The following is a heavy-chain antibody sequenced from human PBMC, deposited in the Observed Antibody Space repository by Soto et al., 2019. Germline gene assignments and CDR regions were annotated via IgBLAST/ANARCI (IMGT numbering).Heavy chain of an antibody. Sequence: QVQLVQSGAEVKKPGSSVKVSCKASGGTFSSYAISWVRQAPGQGLEWMGGIIPIFGTANYAQKFQGRVTSTADESTSTAYRELSSLRSEDTAVYYCARRSDRYYYDSSGYSLGYYSGMDVWDQGTTVTVSS. D-gene: IGHD3-22*01. V-gene: IGHV1-69*01. CDR3: ARRSDRYYYDSSGYSLGYYSGMDV. CDR1: GGTFSSYA. J-gene: IGHJ6*02. CDR2: IIPIFGTA.